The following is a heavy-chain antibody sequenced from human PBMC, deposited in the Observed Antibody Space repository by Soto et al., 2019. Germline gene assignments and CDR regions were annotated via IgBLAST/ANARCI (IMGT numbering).Heavy chain of an antibody. J-gene: IGHJ4*02. V-gene: IGHV4-59*01. D-gene: IGHD6-13*01. Sequence: SETLSLTCTVSGGSMRNYFWTWIRQPPGKGLGWIGYIHYSGTTSFFPSYNPSLRSRVTISEDTSKNQFSLKLLSVTTADTAVYFCAAGEASSRNLAPYYLDFWGQGTLVTVSS. CDR3: AAGEASSRNLAPYYLDF. CDR1: GGSMRNYF. CDR2: IHYSGTT.